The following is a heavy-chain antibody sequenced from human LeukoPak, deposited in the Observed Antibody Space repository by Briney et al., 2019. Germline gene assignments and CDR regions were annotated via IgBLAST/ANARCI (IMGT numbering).Heavy chain of an antibody. J-gene: IGHJ3*02. CDR3: AKALTSGWYLDAFNI. CDR2: IYDTGTT. Sequence: GGSLRLSCAASGFIVSSNYMNWVRQTPGKGLEWVSVIYDTGTTSYADSVKGRFTISRDNSKNTLFLEMNSLRAEDTAVYYCAKALTSGWYLDAFNIWGQGTMVTVSS. D-gene: IGHD6-19*01. V-gene: IGHV3-66*03. CDR1: GFIVSSNY.